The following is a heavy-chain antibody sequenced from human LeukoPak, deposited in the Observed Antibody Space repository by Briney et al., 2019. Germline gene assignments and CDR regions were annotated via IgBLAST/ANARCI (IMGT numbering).Heavy chain of an antibody. CDR1: GFTFSTYW. CDR3: ARGDRRFEY. Sequence: QPGGSLRLSCAASGFTFSTYWMTWVRQAPGKGLEWVANIKEDGTEEYYVDSVKGRFTISGDNAKNSLSLQMKSLRPEDTAVYYCARGDRRFEYWGQGTLVTVSS. CDR2: IKEDGTEE. D-gene: IGHD2-21*01. J-gene: IGHJ4*02. V-gene: IGHV3-7*01.